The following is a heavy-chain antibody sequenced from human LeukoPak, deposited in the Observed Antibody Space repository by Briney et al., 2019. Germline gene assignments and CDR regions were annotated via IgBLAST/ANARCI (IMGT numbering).Heavy chain of an antibody. J-gene: IGHJ6*02. D-gene: IGHD3-3*01. Sequence: SETLSLTCTVSGGSLSSGDYYWSWLRQPPGRGLEWIGYIYYSGTTYYNPSLKSRVTISVDTSKNQFSLKLSSVTAADTAVYYCARDTPYDFWSGYYLDPYYYGMDVWGQGATVTVSS. V-gene: IGHV4-30-4*01. CDR2: IYYSGTT. CDR1: GGSLSSGDYY. CDR3: ARDTPYDFWSGYYLDPYYYGMDV.